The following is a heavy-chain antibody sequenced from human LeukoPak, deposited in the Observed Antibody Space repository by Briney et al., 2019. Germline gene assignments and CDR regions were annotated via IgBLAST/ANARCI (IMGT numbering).Heavy chain of an antibody. CDR2: ISSSSSYI. D-gene: IGHD6-13*01. J-gene: IGHJ4*02. CDR1: GFTFSSYA. V-gene: IGHV3-21*01. CDR3: ARDQDSSSWID. Sequence: GGSLRLSCAASGFTFSSYAMSWVRQAPGKGLEWVSSISSSSSYIYYADSVKGRFTISRDNAKNSLYLQMNSLRAEDTAVYYCARDQDSSSWIDWGQGTLVTVSS.